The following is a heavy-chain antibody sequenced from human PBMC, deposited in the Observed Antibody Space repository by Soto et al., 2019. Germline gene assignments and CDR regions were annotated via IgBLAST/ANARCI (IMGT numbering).Heavy chain of an antibody. CDR3: AKDVTIFGVVPFDS. CDR1: GFTFTNYA. V-gene: IGHV3-23*01. J-gene: IGHJ4*02. CDR2: ISGTGSST. Sequence: EVQLLESGGGLVQPGGSLRLSCSASGFTFTNYAMSWVRQAPGKGLEWVSGISGTGSSTYYADSVKGRFTISRDNSRRRLYLQMNSLRAEDTALYYCAKDVTIFGVVPFDSWGQGTLVTVSS. D-gene: IGHD3-3*01.